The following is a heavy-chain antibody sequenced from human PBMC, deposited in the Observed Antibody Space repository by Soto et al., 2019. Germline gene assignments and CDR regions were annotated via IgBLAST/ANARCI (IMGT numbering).Heavy chain of an antibody. Sequence: SETLSLTCTVSGGSVSSGSYYWSWIRQPPGKGLEWIGYIYYSGSTNYNPSLKSRVTISVDTSKNQFSLKLSSVTAADTAVYYCARYGAGTPSSVYNWFDPWGQGTLVTVSS. CDR2: IYYSGST. V-gene: IGHV4-61*01. CDR1: GGSVSSGSYY. D-gene: IGHD1-1*01. J-gene: IGHJ5*02. CDR3: ARYGAGTPSSVYNWFDP.